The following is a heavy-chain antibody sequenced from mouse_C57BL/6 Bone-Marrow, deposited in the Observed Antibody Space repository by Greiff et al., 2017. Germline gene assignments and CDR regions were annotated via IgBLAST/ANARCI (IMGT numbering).Heavy chain of an antibody. V-gene: IGHV1-42*01. D-gene: IGHD1-1*01. Sequence: EVQLQQSGPELVKPGASVKISCKASGYSFTGYYMNWVKQSPEKSLEWIGEINPSTGGTTYNQKFKAKATLTVDKSYSTAYLQLKSLTSEDSAVYYCARCEITTVDFDVWGTGTPVTVSA. J-gene: IGHJ1*03. CDR3: ARCEITTVDFDV. CDR2: INPSTGGT. CDR1: GYSFTGYY.